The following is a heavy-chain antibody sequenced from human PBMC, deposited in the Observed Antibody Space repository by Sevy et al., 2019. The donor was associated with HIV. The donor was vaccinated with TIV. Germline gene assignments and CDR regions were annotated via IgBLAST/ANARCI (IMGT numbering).Heavy chain of an antibody. V-gene: IGHV3-23*01. CDR2: ISGSGGSP. D-gene: IGHD3-3*01. CDR1: GFTFSNYA. Sequence: GGSLRLSCAASGFTFSNYAMSWVRQAPGKGLEWVAAISGSGGSPYWSDSVKGRFTISRDNSKNTLYLLMDSLRVEDTATYHCAKEVYHDFWSGSYKYIDYWGQGILVTVSS. CDR3: AKEVYHDFWSGSYKYIDY. J-gene: IGHJ4*02.